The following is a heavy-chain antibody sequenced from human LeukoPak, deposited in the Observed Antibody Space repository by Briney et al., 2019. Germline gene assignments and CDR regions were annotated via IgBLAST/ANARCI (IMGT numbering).Heavy chain of an antibody. V-gene: IGHV3-66*01. Sequence: PGGSLRLSCAASGFTVSANYMTWVRQAPGKGLEWVSVTDSGGSTYYGDSVKDRFTISGDNSKNTLYLQMNSLRAEDTAVYYCARAGSSTPYFDYWGQGTLVTVSS. J-gene: IGHJ4*02. CDR2: TDSGGST. CDR1: GFTVSANY. D-gene: IGHD2-2*01. CDR3: ARAGSSTPYFDY.